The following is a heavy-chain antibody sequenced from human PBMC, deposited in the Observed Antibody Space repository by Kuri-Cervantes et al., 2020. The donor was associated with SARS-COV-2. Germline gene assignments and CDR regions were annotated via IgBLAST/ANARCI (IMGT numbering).Heavy chain of an antibody. J-gene: IGHJ3*02. CDR2: MYYSGST. D-gene: IGHD3-22*01. Sequence: SETLSLTCTVSGGSISSSSYYWGWIRQPPGKGLEWIGSMYYSGSTYYNPSLKSRVTTSVDTSKNQFPLKRSSVTAADTAVYYCAREYYYDNSGSYFYGFDIWGQGTMVTVSS. CDR3: AREYYYDNSGSYFYGFDI. CDR1: GGSISSSSYY. V-gene: IGHV4-39*06.